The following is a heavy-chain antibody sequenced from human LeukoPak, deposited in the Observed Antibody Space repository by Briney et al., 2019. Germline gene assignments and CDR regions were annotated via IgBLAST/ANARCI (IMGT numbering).Heavy chain of an antibody. CDR1: GGTFTSYY. CDR3: ARVASSGYLYDWDDAFEI. J-gene: IGHJ3*02. V-gene: IGHV1-46*01. D-gene: IGHD3-22*01. Sequence: GASVKVSCKASGGTFTSYYMHWVRQAPGQGLEWMGIINPSGGSTSYAQKFQGRVTMTRDTSTSTVYMELSSLRSEDTAVYYCARVASSGYLYDWDDAFEIWGQGTMVTVSS. CDR2: INPSGGST.